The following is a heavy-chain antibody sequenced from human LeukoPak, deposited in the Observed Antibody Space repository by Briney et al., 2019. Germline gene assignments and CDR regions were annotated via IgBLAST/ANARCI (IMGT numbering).Heavy chain of an antibody. CDR3: ARVRGDYGEDSYYYYMDV. CDR1: GGPISSGSYS. CDR2: IYTSGST. Sequence: SETLSLTCTVSGGPISSGSYSWSWIRQPAGKGLEWIGRIYTSGSTNYNPSLKSRVTISVDTSKNQFSLKLSSVTAADTAVYYCARVRGDYGEDSYYYYMDVWGKGTMVTISS. J-gene: IGHJ6*03. V-gene: IGHV4-61*02. D-gene: IGHD4-17*01.